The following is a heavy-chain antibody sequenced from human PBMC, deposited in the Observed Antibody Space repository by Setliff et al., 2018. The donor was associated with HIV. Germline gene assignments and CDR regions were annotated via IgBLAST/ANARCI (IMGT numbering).Heavy chain of an antibody. CDR2: IIPIFGTA. D-gene: IGHD2-2*01. J-gene: IGHJ3*02. CDR3: ARDIGYCSSTSCYHAFDI. V-gene: IGHV1-69*13. CDR1: GGTFSSYA. Sequence: GASVKVSCKASGGTFSSYAISWVRQAPGQGLQWMGGIIPIFGTANYAQKFQGRVTITADESTSTAYMELSSLRSEDTAVYYCARDIGYCSSTSCYHAFDIWGQGTMVTVSS.